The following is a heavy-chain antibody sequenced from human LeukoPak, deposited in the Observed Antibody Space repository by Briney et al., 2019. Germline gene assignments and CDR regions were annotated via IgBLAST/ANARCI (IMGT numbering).Heavy chain of an antibody. V-gene: IGHV1-46*01. D-gene: IGHD3-22*01. CDR3: ARGARRYYYDSSDFDY. Sequence: ASVKVSCKASGYTFTSYYMHWVRQAPGQGLEWMGIINPSGGSTSYAQKFQGRVTMTRDISTSTVYMELSSLRSDDTAVYYCARGARRYYYDSSDFDYWGQGTLVTVSS. CDR1: GYTFTSYY. CDR2: INPSGGST. J-gene: IGHJ4*02.